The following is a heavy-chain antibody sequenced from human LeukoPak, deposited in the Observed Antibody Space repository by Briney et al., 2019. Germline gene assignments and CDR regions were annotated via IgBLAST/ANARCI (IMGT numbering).Heavy chain of an antibody. J-gene: IGHJ4*02. Sequence: SETLSLTCTVSGGSISSYYWSWIRQPPGKGLEWIGCIYYSGSTNYNPSLKSRVTISVDTSKNQFSLKLSSVTAADTAVYYCARQTPDFWSGYVIDYWGQGTLVTVSS. CDR2: IYYSGST. CDR1: GGSISSYY. D-gene: IGHD3-3*01. V-gene: IGHV4-59*08. CDR3: ARQTPDFWSGYVIDY.